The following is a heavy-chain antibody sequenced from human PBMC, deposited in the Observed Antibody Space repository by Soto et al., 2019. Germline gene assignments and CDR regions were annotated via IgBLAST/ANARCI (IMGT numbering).Heavy chain of an antibody. CDR2: ISGSGGST. CDR1: GFTFSSYV. CDR3: ARAVAGYYYGMDV. J-gene: IGHJ6*02. V-gene: IGHV3-23*01. D-gene: IGHD6-19*01. Sequence: EVQLLESGGGLVQPGGSLRLSCAASGFTFSSYVMSWVRQAPGKGLEWVSGISGSGGSTYYADSVKGRFTISRDNSKNTLSLQMNSLRAEDMAVYYCARAVAGYYYGMDVWGQGTTVTVSS.